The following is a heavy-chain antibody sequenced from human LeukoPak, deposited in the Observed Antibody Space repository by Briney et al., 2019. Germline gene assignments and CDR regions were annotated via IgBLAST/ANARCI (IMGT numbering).Heavy chain of an antibody. CDR2: ISWNSGSI. CDR1: GFTFDDYA. V-gene: IGHV3-9*01. D-gene: IGHD3-22*01. J-gene: IGHJ4*02. CDR3: AKAHRDYYDSSGAYYFDY. Sequence: PGGSLRLSCAASGFTFDDYAMHWVRQAPGKGLEWVSGISWNSGSIGYADSVKGRFTISRDNAKNSLYLQMNSLRVEDTALYYCAKAHRDYYDSSGAYYFDYWGQGTLVTVSS.